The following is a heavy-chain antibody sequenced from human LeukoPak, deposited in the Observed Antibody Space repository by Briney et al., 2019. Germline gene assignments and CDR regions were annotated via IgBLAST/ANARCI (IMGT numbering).Heavy chain of an antibody. CDR1: GFTFSDYY. Sequence: GGSLRLSCAASGFTFSDYYMSWIRQAPGKGLEWVSYISSSSSYTNCADSVKGRFTISRDNAKNSLYLQMNSLRAEDTAVYYCARDYGDYAFDYWGQGTLVTVSS. D-gene: IGHD4-17*01. J-gene: IGHJ4*02. CDR3: ARDYGDYAFDY. CDR2: ISSSSSYT. V-gene: IGHV3-11*06.